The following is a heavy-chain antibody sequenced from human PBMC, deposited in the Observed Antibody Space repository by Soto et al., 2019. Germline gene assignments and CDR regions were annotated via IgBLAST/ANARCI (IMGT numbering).Heavy chain of an antibody. D-gene: IGHD6-19*01. J-gene: IGHJ4*02. Sequence: SVKVSCKASGGTFSSYAISWVRQAPGQGLEWMGGINPIFGTTNYAQKFQGRVTMTRDTSISTAYMELSRLRSDDTAVYYCAREYSSGWYVSLNFDYWGQGTLVTVSS. CDR2: INPIFGTT. CDR3: AREYSSGWYVSLNFDY. V-gene: IGHV1-69*05. CDR1: GGTFSSYA.